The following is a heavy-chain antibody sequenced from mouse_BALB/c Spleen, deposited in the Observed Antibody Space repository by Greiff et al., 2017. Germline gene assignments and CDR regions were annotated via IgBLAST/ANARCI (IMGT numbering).Heavy chain of an antibody. CDR2: IYPGGGYT. CDR1: GYTFTNYW. CDR3: ARGARWGAMDY. V-gene: IGHV1-63*02. Sequence: VKLMESGAELVRPGTSVKISCKASGYTFTNYWLGWVKQRPGHGLEWIGDIYPGGGYTNYNEKFKGKATLTADTSSSTAYMQLSSLTSEDSAVYFCARGARWGAMDYWGQGTSVTVSS. J-gene: IGHJ4*01. D-gene: IGHD4-1*01.